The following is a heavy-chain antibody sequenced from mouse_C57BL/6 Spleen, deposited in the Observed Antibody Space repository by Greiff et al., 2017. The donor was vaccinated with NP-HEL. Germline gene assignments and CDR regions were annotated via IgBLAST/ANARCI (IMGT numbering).Heavy chain of an antibody. Sequence: EVQRVESGGGLVKPGGSLKLSCAASGFTFSDYGMHWVRQAPEKGLEWVAYISSGSSTIYYADTVKGRFTISRDNAKNTLFLQMTSLRSEDTAMYYCARGGDYGSSPWFAYWGQGTLVTVSA. V-gene: IGHV5-17*01. CDR2: ISSGSSTI. D-gene: IGHD1-1*01. CDR3: ARGGDYGSSPWFAY. J-gene: IGHJ3*01. CDR1: GFTFSDYG.